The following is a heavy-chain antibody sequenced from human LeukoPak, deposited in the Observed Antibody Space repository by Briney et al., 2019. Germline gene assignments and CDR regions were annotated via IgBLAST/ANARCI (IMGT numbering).Heavy chain of an antibody. CDR3: ARDHLPGEYSYDRRDAFDI. V-gene: IGHV4-39*07. CDR1: GGSISSSSYY. CDR2: IYYSGST. Sequence: SETLSLTCTVPGGSISSSSYYWGWIRQPPGKGLEWIGSIYYSGSTYYNPSLKSRVTISVDTSKNQFSLKLSSVTAADTAVYYCARDHLPGEYSYDRRDAFDIWGQGTMVTVSS. D-gene: IGHD5-18*01. J-gene: IGHJ3*02.